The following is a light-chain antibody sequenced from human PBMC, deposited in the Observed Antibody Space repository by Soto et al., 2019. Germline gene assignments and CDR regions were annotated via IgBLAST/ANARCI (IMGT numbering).Light chain of an antibody. CDR1: QSVSSSY. CDR2: GAS. CDR3: QQYGSSPLT. Sequence: EIVLTQSPGTLSLSPGERATISCRASQSVSSSYLAWYQQKPGQAPMLLIYGASSRATGIPDRFSGSGSGTDFTLTISRLEPEDFAVYYCQQYGSSPLTFGGGTKVEIK. J-gene: IGKJ4*01. V-gene: IGKV3-20*01.